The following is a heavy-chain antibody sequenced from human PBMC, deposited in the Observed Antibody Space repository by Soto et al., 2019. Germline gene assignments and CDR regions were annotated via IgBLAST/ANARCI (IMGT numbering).Heavy chain of an antibody. V-gene: IGHV1-18*01. D-gene: IGHD3-22*01. Sequence: ASVKVSCKASGYTFTSYGISWVRQAPGQGLEWMGWISAYNGNTNYAQKLQGRVTMTTDTSTSTAYMELRSLRSDDTAVYYCARDCRYYYDSSGYRPVYYGMDVWGQGTTVTVSS. J-gene: IGHJ6*02. CDR3: ARDCRYYYDSSGYRPVYYGMDV. CDR1: GYTFTSYG. CDR2: ISAYNGNT.